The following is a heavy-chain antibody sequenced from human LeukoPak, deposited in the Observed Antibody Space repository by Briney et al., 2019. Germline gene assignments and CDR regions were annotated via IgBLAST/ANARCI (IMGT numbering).Heavy chain of an antibody. CDR2: INPNGGGT. J-gene: IGHJ3*02. Sequence: ASVKVSCKASGYTFTGYYMHWVRQAPGQGLEWMGWINPNGGGTNYVQKFQGRVTMTRDTSIRTAYMELGRLRSDDTAVYYCARVLTLTGRDAFDIWGQGTMVTVSS. V-gene: IGHV1-2*02. CDR1: GYTFTGYY. CDR3: ARVLTLTGRDAFDI. D-gene: IGHD4/OR15-4a*01.